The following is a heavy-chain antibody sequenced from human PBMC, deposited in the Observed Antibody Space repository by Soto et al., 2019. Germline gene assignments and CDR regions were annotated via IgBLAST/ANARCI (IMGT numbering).Heavy chain of an antibody. J-gene: IGHJ6*03. CDR2: ISNNGAHT. CDR1: GFTFSNYE. Sequence: AQLVESGGGLVQPVGSLRLSCAASGFTFSNYEMHWVRQAPGKGLEYVSGISNNGAHTDYAKSVKGRFTISRDNSENTLYLQMGSLRAEDMALYYGARRGYGSRWPNVYMDVWGKGTTVTVSS. V-gene: IGHV3-64*01. D-gene: IGHD6-13*01. CDR3: ARRGYGSRWPNVYMDV.